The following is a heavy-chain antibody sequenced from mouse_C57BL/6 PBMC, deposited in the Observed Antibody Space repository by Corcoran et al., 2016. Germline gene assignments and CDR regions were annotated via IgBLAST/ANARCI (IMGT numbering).Heavy chain of an antibody. J-gene: IGHJ4*01. Sequence: QVTLKESVPGIFQSSQTLSLTCPLSGFSLSTSGMGVSWIRQPSGKGLEWLAHIYWDDDKRYNPSLKRRRTISKDNSRNKVFLKITSVDTADNATYYCARRGLRAMDYWGQGTSVTVSS. CDR3: ARRGLRAMDY. CDR2: IYWDDDK. D-gene: IGHD1-1*01. V-gene: IGHV8-12*01. CDR1: GFSLSTSGMG.